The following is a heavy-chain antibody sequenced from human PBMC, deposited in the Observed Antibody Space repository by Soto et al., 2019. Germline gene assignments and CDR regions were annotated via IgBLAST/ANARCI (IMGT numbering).Heavy chain of an antibody. Sequence: PSETLSLTCAVYGGSFSGYYWSWIRQPPGKGLEWIGEINHSGSTNYNPSLKSRVTISVDTSKNQFSLKLSSVTAADTAVYYCARGGAKWSYSGRRNYYGMDVWGQGTTVTVSS. J-gene: IGHJ6*02. CDR1: GGSFSGYY. V-gene: IGHV4-34*01. CDR2: INHSGST. D-gene: IGHD2-15*01. CDR3: ARGGAKWSYSGRRNYYGMDV.